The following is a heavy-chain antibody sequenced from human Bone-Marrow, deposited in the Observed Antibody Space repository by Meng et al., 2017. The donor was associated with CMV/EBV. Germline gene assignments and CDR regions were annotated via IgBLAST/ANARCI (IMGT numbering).Heavy chain of an antibody. Sequence: GGSLRLSCAASGFTFSSYGMNWVRQAPGKGLEWVSYISSGGGTIYYADSVRGRFTLSRDNAKNSLHLQMNSLRAEDTAVYYCARELGGGFWSGYFDYWGQGTLVTVSS. D-gene: IGHD3-3*01. CDR3: ARELGGGFWSGYFDY. CDR1: GFTFSSYG. CDR2: ISSGGGTI. J-gene: IGHJ4*02. V-gene: IGHV3-48*01.